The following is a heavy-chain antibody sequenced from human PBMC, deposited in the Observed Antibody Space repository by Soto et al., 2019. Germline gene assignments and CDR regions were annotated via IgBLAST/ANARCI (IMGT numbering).Heavy chain of an antibody. J-gene: IGHJ6*02. Sequence: PGGSLRLSCAASGFTFSSYGMHWVRQAPGKGLEWVAVISYDGSNKYYADSVKGRFTISRDNSKNTLYLQMNSLRAEDTAVYYCAKDPRYYDFWSGYYVGYYYGMDVWGQGTTVTVSS. V-gene: IGHV3-30*18. CDR1: GFTFSSYG. CDR3: AKDPRYYDFWSGYYVGYYYGMDV. D-gene: IGHD3-3*01. CDR2: ISYDGSNK.